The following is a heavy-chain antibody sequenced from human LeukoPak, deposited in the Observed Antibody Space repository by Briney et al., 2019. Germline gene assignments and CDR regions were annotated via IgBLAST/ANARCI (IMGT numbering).Heavy chain of an antibody. Sequence: SQTLSLTCAVSGGSISSGGYSWSWIRQPPGKGLEWIGYIYHSGSTYYNPSLKSRVTVSVDRSKSQFSLKLSSVTAADTAVYYCASDQGYSYGYVGAFDIWGQGTMVTVSS. D-gene: IGHD5-18*01. CDR2: IYHSGST. J-gene: IGHJ3*02. CDR1: GGSISSGGYS. CDR3: ASDQGYSYGYVGAFDI. V-gene: IGHV4-30-2*01.